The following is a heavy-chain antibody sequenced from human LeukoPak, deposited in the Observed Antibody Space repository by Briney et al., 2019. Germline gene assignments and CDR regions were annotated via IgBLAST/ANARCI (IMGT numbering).Heavy chain of an antibody. D-gene: IGHD1-1*01. Sequence: TGGSLRLSCAASGFTVSSNYMIWFRQAPEKGLEWVSLIYSGGSTSYADSVKGRFTFSRDNSKNTLYLQMNSLRAEDTAVYYCARDRVNWNDVGGLFDYWGQGTLVTVSS. V-gene: IGHV3-53*01. CDR1: GFTVSSNY. CDR3: ARDRVNWNDVGGLFDY. CDR2: IYSGGST. J-gene: IGHJ4*02.